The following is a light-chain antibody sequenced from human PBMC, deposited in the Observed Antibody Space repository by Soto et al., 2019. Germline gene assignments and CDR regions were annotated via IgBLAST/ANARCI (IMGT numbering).Light chain of an antibody. CDR3: SSYTSSSPLV. J-gene: IGLJ1*01. CDR2: EVS. Sequence: QSALTQPASVSGSPGQSITISCTGTSSDVGGYNYVSWYQHHPGKAPKLMIYEVSNRPSGVSNRFSGSKSGNKASLTISGLQAEDEADYYCSSYTSSSPLVFGTGTKVTVL. V-gene: IGLV2-14*01. CDR1: SSDVGGYNY.